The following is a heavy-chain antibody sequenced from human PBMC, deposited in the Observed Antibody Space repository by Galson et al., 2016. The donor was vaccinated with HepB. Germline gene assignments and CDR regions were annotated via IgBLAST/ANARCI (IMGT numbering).Heavy chain of an antibody. CDR2: INYSGRT. Sequence: SETLSLTCTVSGGSISTSNHYWNWIRHPPGKGLEWIGYINYSGRTRYNPSLKSRVAMSVETPKNQFSLKLRSVAGADTAVYYYARGGTYGDLRFEFWGQGILVTVSS. J-gene: IGHJ4*02. D-gene: IGHD4-17*01. CDR1: GGSISTSNHY. CDR3: ARGGTYGDLRFEF. V-gene: IGHV4-61*01.